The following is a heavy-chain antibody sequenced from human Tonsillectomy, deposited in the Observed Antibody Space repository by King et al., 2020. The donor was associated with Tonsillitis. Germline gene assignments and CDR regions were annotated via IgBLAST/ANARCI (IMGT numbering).Heavy chain of an antibody. CDR3: ARDLEGGITIFGTTWGY. CDR1: GFTFDDYG. Sequence: VQLVESGGGVVRPGGSLRLSCAASGFTFDDYGMSWVRQAPGKGLEGGSSINWNGGSTGFADSVKGRFTISRDNAKNSLYLLMNSLRAEDTALYYCARDLEGGITIFGTTWGYWGQGTLVTVSS. CDR2: INWNGGST. D-gene: IGHD3-3*01. V-gene: IGHV3-20*04. J-gene: IGHJ4*02.